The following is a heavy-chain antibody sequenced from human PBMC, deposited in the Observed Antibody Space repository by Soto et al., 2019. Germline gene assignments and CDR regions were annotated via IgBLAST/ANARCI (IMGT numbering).Heavy chain of an antibody. J-gene: IGHJ5*02. CDR2: IYPGASDI. V-gene: IGHV5-51*01. D-gene: IGHD6-13*01. CDR1: GYSFTSYC. CDR3: ALGRTAAVLLDP. Sequence: GESLKISCKGSGYSFTSYCIGWVRQMPGKGLEWMAIIYPGASDIRYSPSFQGQVTISADKSISTAYLQWSSLKASDTAMYYCALGRTAAVLLDPWGQGTLVTVSS.